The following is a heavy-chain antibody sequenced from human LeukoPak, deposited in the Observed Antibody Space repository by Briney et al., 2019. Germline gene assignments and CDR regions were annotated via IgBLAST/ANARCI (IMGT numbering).Heavy chain of an antibody. CDR1: GFTFSTYA. Sequence: GGSLRLSCAASGFTFSTYAMHWVRQAPGKGLEWVAVISYDGSNEYYADSVKGRFSISRDNAKNSLYLQMNSLRAEDTAVYYCARDRIIYGDYGDAFDIWGQGTMVTVSS. V-gene: IGHV3-30-3*01. J-gene: IGHJ3*02. CDR3: ARDRIIYGDYGDAFDI. CDR2: ISYDGSNE. D-gene: IGHD4-17*01.